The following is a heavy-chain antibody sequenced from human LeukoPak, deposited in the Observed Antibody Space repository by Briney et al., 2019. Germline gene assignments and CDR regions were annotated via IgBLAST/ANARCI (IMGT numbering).Heavy chain of an antibody. CDR1: GGSISGGGYS. J-gene: IGHJ4*02. V-gene: IGHV4-39*01. CDR3: QSRFLEWLLDY. Sequence: SETLSLTCAVSGGSISGGGYSWSWIRQPPGKGLEWIGSIYDSGSTYYNPSLKSRVTISVDTSKNQFSLKLNSVTAADTAMYYCQSRFLEWLLDYWGQGTLVTVSS. D-gene: IGHD3-3*01. CDR2: IYDSGST.